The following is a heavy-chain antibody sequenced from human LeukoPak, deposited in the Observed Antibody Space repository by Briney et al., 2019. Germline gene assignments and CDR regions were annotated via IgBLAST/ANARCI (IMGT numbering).Heavy chain of an antibody. CDR2: ISYDGSNK. D-gene: IGHD3-10*01. J-gene: IGHJ5*02. CDR1: GFTFSSYA. CDR3: ARAGFRGVIYGEYNWFDP. V-gene: IGHV3-30-3*01. Sequence: GGSLRLSCAASGFTFSSYAMRWVRQAPGKGLEWVAVISYDGSNKYYADSVKGRFTISRDNSKNTLYLQMNSLRAEDTAVYYCARAGFRGVIYGEYNWFDPWGQGTLVTVSS.